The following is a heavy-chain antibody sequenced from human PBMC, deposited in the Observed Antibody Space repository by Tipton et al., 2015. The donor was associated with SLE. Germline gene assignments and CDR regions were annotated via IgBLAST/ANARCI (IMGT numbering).Heavy chain of an antibody. CDR3: ARSGYHYYIDY. CDR1: GGSISSSSYF. V-gene: IGHV4-39*01. J-gene: IGHJ4*02. Sequence: TLSLTCTVSGGSISSSSYFWGWIRQPPGKGLEWIGSIYYSGSTYYNPSLKSRVTISVDTSKNQFSLKLSSVTAADTALFYCARSGYHYYIDYWGQGTLVTVSS. CDR2: IYYSGST. D-gene: IGHD3-22*01.